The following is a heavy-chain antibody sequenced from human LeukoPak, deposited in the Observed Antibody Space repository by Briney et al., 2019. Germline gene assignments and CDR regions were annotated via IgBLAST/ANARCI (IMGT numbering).Heavy chain of an antibody. CDR2: IKQDGSEK. J-gene: IGHJ4*02. CDR1: GFTVSSNY. CDR3: ASEGYSMHYFDY. D-gene: IGHD5-18*01. Sequence: GGSLRLSCAASGFTVSSNYMSWVRQAPGKGLEWVANIKQDGSEKYYVDSVKGRFTISRDNAKNSLYLQMNSLRAEDTAVYYCASEGYSMHYFDYWGQGTLVTVSS. V-gene: IGHV3-7*01.